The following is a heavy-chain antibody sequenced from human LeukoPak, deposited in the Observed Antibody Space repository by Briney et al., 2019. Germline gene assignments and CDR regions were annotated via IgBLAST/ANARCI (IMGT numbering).Heavy chain of an antibody. CDR3: ASSPSYSVSSFDY. J-gene: IGHJ4*02. V-gene: IGHV4-38-2*01. Sequence: PSETLSLTCAVSGYSISSGYYWGWIRQPPGKGQVWIGSIYHSGSTYYNPSLKSRVTISVDTSKNQFSLKLSSVTAADTAVYYCASSPSYSVSSFDYWGQGTLVTVSS. CDR1: GYSISSGYY. CDR2: IYHSGST. D-gene: IGHD2-21*01.